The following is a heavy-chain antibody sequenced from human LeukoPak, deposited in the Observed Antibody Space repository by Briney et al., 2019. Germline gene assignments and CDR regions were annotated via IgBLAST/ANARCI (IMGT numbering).Heavy chain of an antibody. CDR3: ARGGDCPFDY. D-gene: IGHD2-21*02. Sequence: PGGSLRLSCAASGFTFRSYWMRGVRQAPGKGLVWVSRSNSDGSSTNYADSVKGRSTISRDNAKNTLYLQMNSLRAEDTAVYYGARGGDCPFDYWGQGTLVTVSS. CDR1: GFTFRSYW. CDR2: SNSDGSST. V-gene: IGHV3-74*01. J-gene: IGHJ4*02.